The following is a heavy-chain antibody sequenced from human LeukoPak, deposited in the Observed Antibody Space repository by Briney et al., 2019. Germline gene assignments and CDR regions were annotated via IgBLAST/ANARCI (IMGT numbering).Heavy chain of an antibody. CDR3: ATNNYGDYDWFDP. D-gene: IGHD4-17*01. CDR2: VYYSGST. V-gene: IGHV4-39*01. J-gene: IGHJ5*02. Sequence: SETLSLTCTVSGGSISSNNYYWGWIRQPPGKGLEWIGSVYYSGSTYYNPSLKSRVTISVDTSKNQFSLKLSSVTAADTAVYYCATNNYGDYDWFDPWGQGTLVTVSS. CDR1: GGSISSNNYY.